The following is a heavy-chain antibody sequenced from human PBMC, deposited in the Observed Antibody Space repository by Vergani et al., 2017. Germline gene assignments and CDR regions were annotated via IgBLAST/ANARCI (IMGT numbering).Heavy chain of an antibody. CDR2: INPNSGGT. Sequence: QVQLVQSGAEVKKPGSSVKVSCKASGYTFTSYYMHWVRQAPGQGLEWMGWINPNSGGTNYAQKFQGRVTMTRDTSISTAYMELSRLRSDDTAVYYCARDHGIAARGGMDYYYGMDVWGQGTTVTVSS. CDR1: GYTFTSYY. CDR3: ARDHGIAARGGMDYYYGMDV. J-gene: IGHJ6*02. V-gene: IGHV1-2*02. D-gene: IGHD6-6*01.